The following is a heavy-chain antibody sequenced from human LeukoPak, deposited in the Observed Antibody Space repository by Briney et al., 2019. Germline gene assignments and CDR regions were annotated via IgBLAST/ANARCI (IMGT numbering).Heavy chain of an antibody. V-gene: IGHV3-21*01. J-gene: IGHJ5*02. CDR3: ARDLTWIQLHNWFDP. D-gene: IGHD5-18*01. CDR2: ISSSSSYI. CDR1: GFTFSSYS. Sequence: GGSLRLSCAASGFTFSSYSMNWVRQAPGKGLEWVSSISSSSSYIYYADSVKGRFIISRDNAKNSLYLQMNSLRAEDTAVYYCARDLTWIQLHNWFDPWGQGTLVTVSS.